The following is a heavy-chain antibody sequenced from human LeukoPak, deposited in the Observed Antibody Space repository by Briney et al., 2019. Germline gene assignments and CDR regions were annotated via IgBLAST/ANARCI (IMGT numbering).Heavy chain of an antibody. CDR2: INHSGST. V-gene: IGHV4-34*01. CDR3: ARSSSYYYDSSGYYSHDY. J-gene: IGHJ4*02. CDR1: GGSFSGYY. D-gene: IGHD3-22*01. Sequence: SETLSLTCAVYGGSFSGYYWSWIRQPPGKGLEWIGEINHSGSTNHNPSLESRVTISVDTSKNQFSLKLSSVTAADTAVYYCARSSSYYYDSSGYYSHDYWGQGTLVTVSS.